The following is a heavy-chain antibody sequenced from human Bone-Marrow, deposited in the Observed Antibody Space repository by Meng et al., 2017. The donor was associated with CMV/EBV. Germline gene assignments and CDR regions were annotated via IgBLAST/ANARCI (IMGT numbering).Heavy chain of an antibody. V-gene: IGHV6-1*01. CDR3: ARDSSGYQYGVGPPFDY. D-gene: IGHD6-25*01. CDR2: TYYRSKWYY. Sequence: SETLSLSCAISWDSVSTNSAAWTWIRQSPSRGLEWLGRTYYRSKWYYDYTVSVKSRITINPDTSKNQFSLRLSSVTPEDTAVYFCARDSSGYQYGVGPPFDYWGQGTPVTFSS. CDR1: WDSVSTNSAA. J-gene: IGHJ4*02.